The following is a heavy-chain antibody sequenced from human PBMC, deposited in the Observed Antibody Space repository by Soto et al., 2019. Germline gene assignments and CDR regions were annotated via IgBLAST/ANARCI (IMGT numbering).Heavy chain of an antibody. CDR1: GFTFSSYA. CDR2: ISGSGGST. J-gene: IGHJ4*02. D-gene: IGHD2-2*01. CDR3: GYCSSTSCYVFDY. V-gene: IGHV3-23*01. Sequence: GGSLRLSCAASGFTFSSYAMSWVRQAPGKGLEWVSAISGSGGSTYYADSVKGRFTISRDNSKNTLYLQMNSLRAEDTAVYYCGYCSSTSCYVFDYWGQGTLVTVSS.